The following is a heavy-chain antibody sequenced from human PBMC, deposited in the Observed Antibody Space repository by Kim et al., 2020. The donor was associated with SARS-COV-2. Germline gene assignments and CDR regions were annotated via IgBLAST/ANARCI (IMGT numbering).Heavy chain of an antibody. J-gene: IGHJ6*02. CDR1: GFTFSDYY. CDR2: ISSSGSTI. V-gene: IGHV3-11*01. Sequence: GGSLRLSCAASGFTFSDYYMSWIRQAPGKGLEWVSYISSSGSTIYYADSVKGRFTISRDNAKNSLYLQMNSLRAEDTAVYYCARDRFGEFPHYYYYGMDVWGQGTTVTVSS. D-gene: IGHD3-10*01. CDR3: ARDRFGEFPHYYYYGMDV.